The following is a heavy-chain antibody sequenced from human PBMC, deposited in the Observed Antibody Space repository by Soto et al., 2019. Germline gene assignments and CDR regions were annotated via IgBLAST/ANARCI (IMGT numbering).Heavy chain of an antibody. CDR2: IYYSGST. V-gene: IGHV4-59*01. CDR3: ARGLRDYDYGMDV. Sequence: QVQLQESGPGLVKPSETLSLTCTVSGGSISSYYWSWIRQPPGKGLEWIGYIYYSGSTNYNPSRKSRVTLSVDTSKNQFSLKLSSVTAADTAVYYCARGLRDYDYGMDVWGQGTTVTVSS. CDR1: GGSISSYY. J-gene: IGHJ6*02.